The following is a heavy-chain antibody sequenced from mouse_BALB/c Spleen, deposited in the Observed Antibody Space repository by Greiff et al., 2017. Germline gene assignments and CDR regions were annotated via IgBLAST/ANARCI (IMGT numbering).Heavy chain of an antibody. CDR2: INSNGGST. CDR3: AMGYYGSSDGAMDY. D-gene: IGHD1-1*01. Sequence: EVKLMESGGGLVKLGGSLKLSCAASGFTFSSYYMSWVRQTPEKRLELVAAINSNGGSTYYPDTVKGRFTISRDNAKNTLYLQMSSLRSEDTAMYYCAMGYYGSSDGAMDYWGQGTSVTVSS. CDR1: GFTFSSYY. J-gene: IGHJ4*01. V-gene: IGHV5-6-2*01.